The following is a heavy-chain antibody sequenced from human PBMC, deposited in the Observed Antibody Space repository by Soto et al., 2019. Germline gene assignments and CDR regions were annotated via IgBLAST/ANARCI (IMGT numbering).Heavy chain of an antibody. CDR3: AKLWYYDILTGYYRRRSDAFDI. CDR1: GFTFDDYA. CDR2: IGWNSGSI. J-gene: IGHJ3*02. V-gene: IGHV3-9*01. Sequence: EVQLVESGGGLVQPGRSLRLSCVASGFTFDDYAMHWVRQAPGKGLEWVSGIGWNSGSIGYADSVKGRFTISRDNAKNFRYLQMHSLRAEYTALYYCAKLWYYDILTGYYRRRSDAFDIWGQGTIVTVSS. D-gene: IGHD3-9*01.